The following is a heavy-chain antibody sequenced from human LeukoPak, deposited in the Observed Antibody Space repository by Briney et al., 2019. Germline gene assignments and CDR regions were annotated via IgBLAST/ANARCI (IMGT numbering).Heavy chain of an antibody. J-gene: IGHJ6*02. CDR1: GYTFTSYG. CDR3: ARDTVGATPRTGMDV. V-gene: IGHV1-18*01. D-gene: IGHD1-26*01. Sequence: ASVKVSCKASGYTFTSYGISWVRQAPGQGLEWMGWISAYNGNTNYAQKLQGRVTMTTDTSTSTAYMELRSLRSDDTAVYYCARDTVGATPRTGMDVWGQGATVTVSS. CDR2: ISAYNGNT.